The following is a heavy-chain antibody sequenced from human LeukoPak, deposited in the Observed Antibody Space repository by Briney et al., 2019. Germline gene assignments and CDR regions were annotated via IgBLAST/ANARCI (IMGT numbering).Heavy chain of an antibody. CDR1: GFTFSSYA. V-gene: IGHV3-30*14. D-gene: IGHD6-13*01. CDR2: ISYDGSNK. Sequence: GGSLRLSCAASGFTFSSYAMHWVRQAPGKGLEWVAVISYDGSNKYYADSVKGRFTISRDNSKNTLYLQMNSLRAEDTAVYYCARVPRVRSSWYGDYWGQGTLVTVSS. CDR3: ARVPRVRSSWYGDY. J-gene: IGHJ4*02.